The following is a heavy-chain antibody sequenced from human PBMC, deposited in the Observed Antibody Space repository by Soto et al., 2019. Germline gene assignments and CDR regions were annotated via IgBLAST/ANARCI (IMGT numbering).Heavy chain of an antibody. V-gene: IGHV1-18*01. D-gene: IGHD1-26*01. CDR2: ISAYNGNT. J-gene: IGHJ4*02. Sequence: QVQLVQSGPEVKKPAASAKVSCKTSGYIFSHFGISWMRQVPGRGLEWMGWISAYNGNTNYAQKFQDRVTLTTDTYTNTAYMELRSLRSDDTAVDYCERASVGGVGTTSYWGQGTLVTVSS. CDR3: ERASVGGVGTTSY. CDR1: GYIFSHFG.